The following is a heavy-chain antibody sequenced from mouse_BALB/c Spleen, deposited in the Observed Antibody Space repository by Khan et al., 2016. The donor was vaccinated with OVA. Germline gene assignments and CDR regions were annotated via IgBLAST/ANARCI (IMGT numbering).Heavy chain of an antibody. D-gene: IGHD3-1*01. Sequence: VQLQQSGTVLARPGASVRMSCKASGDIFTDYLMHWVKQRPGQGLEWIGSIYPGNSDTNYNQKFKGKAKLISVPSASTAYLDFSRLTVEDSAVYYCTRAGFGAFAFWGQGTLVTVSA. V-gene: IGHV1-5*01. CDR1: GDIFTDYL. CDR3: TRAGFGAFAF. J-gene: IGHJ3*01. CDR2: IYPGNSDT.